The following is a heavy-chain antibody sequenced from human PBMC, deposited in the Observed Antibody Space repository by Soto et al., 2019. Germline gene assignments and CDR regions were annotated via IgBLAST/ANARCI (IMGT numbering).Heavy chain of an antibody. J-gene: IGHJ6*03. CDR1: GGSISSYY. Sequence: SETLSLTCTVSGGSISSYYWSWIRQPPGKGLEWIGYIYYSGSTNYNPSLKSRVTISVDTSKNQFSLKLSSVTAADTAVYYCARDREYCTNGVCTNYYYMDVWGKGTTVT. CDR2: IYYSGST. D-gene: IGHD2-8*01. CDR3: ARDREYCTNGVCTNYYYMDV. V-gene: IGHV4-59*01.